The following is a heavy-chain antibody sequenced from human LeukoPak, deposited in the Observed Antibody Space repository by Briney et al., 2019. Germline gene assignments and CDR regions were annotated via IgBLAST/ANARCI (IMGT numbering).Heavy chain of an antibody. CDR3: AKDSSSWYREGYFDY. V-gene: IGHV3-9*03. D-gene: IGHD6-13*01. J-gene: IGHJ4*02. CDR2: ISWNSGSI. CDR1: GFTFDDYA. Sequence: PGGSLRLSCAASGFTFDDYAMHWVRQAPGKGLEWVSGISWNSGSIGYADSVKGRFTISRDNAKNSLYLQMNSLRAEDMALYYCAKDSSSWYREGYFDYWGQGTLVTVSS.